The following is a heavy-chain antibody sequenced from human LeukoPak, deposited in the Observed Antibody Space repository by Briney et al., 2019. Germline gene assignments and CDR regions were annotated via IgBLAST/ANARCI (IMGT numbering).Heavy chain of an antibody. J-gene: IGHJ6*02. CDR3: ARDQMTTVTLGYYYYGMDV. CDR2: INPNSGGT. D-gene: IGHD4-17*01. Sequence: ASVKVSCKASGYTFTGYYMHWVRQAPGQGLEWMGWINPNSGGTNYAQKFQGRVTMTRDTSISTAYMEPSRLRSDDTAVYYCARDQMTTVTLGYYYYGMDVWGQGTTVTVSS. V-gene: IGHV1-2*02. CDR1: GYTFTGYY.